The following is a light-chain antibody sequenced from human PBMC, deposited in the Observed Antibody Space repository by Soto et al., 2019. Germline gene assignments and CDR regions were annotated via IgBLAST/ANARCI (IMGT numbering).Light chain of an antibody. V-gene: IGLV2-8*01. J-gene: IGLJ2*01. Sequence: QSALTQPPSASGSPGQSVTISCTGTSNDVGRYNYVSWFQQHPGKAPKLMIYEVSKRPSGVPDRFSASKSGNTASLTVSGLQAEDEADYFCSSYAGTYVVFGGGTKVTVL. CDR1: SNDVGRYNY. CDR3: SSYAGTYVV. CDR2: EVS.